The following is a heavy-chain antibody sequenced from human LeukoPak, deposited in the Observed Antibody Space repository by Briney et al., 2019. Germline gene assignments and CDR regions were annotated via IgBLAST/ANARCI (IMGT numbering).Heavy chain of an antibody. V-gene: IGHV4-31*03. Sequence: PSETLSLTCTVSGGSISGGGYYWSWIRQHPGKGLEWIGYIYSSGSTYYNPSLKRRVTISGDTSKNQFSLRLGSVTAADTAVYYCVRFRTSYLGLIDPWGQGTLVTVSS. CDR3: VRFRTSYLGLIDP. D-gene: IGHD6-6*01. CDR2: IYSSGST. J-gene: IGHJ5*02. CDR1: GGSISGGGYY.